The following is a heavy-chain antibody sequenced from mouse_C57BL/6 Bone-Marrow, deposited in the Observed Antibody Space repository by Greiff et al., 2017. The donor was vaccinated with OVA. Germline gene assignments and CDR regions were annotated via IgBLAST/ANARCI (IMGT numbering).Heavy chain of an antibody. CDR3: ARGALFDD. Sequence: VQLQQPGAELVRPGSSVKLSCKASGYTFTSYWMDWVKQRPGQGLEWIGNIYPSDSETHYNQKFKDKATLTVDKSSSTAYMQLSSLTSEDSAVYYCARGALFDDWGQGTTLTVSS. CDR2: IYPSDSET. CDR1: GYTFTSYW. V-gene: IGHV1-61*01. J-gene: IGHJ2*01.